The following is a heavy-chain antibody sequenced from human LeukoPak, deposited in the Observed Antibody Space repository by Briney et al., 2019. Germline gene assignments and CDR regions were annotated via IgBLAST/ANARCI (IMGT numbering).Heavy chain of an antibody. CDR3: ARVGGTGDFDY. V-gene: IGHV4-59*01. Sequence: SETLSLTCTVSGGSISRYYWSWIRQPPGKGPEWIGYIYYSGTTNYNPSLKSRVTISVDTSKNQFSLNLGSVTAADTALYYCARVGGTGDFDYWGQGTLVTVSS. CDR2: IYYSGTT. D-gene: IGHD3-16*01. J-gene: IGHJ4*02. CDR1: GGSISRYY.